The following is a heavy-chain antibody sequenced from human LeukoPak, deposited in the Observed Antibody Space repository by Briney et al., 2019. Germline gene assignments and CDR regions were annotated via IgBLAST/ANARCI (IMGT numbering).Heavy chain of an antibody. D-gene: IGHD5-12*01. Sequence: GGSLRLSCAASGFTFSSYGMHWVRQAPGKGLEWVSSISSSSSYIYYADSVKGRFTISRDNAKNSLYLQMNSLRAEDTAVYYCARDQEMATITGPRFDFWGQGTLVTVSS. J-gene: IGHJ4*02. CDR3: ARDQEMATITGPRFDF. CDR2: ISSSSSYI. CDR1: GFTFSSYG. V-gene: IGHV3-21*01.